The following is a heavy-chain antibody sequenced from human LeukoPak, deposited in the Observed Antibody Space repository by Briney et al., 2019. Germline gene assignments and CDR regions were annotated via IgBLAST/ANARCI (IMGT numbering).Heavy chain of an antibody. CDR1: GFTFSDYY. J-gene: IGHJ6*03. CDR3: ATNSRFMITFGGVPYYMDV. CDR2: ISSSGSTI. D-gene: IGHD3-16*01. V-gene: IGHV3-11*04. Sequence: GGSLRLSCAASGFTFSDYYMSWIRQAPGKGLEWVSYISSSGSTIYYADSVKGRFTISRDNAKNSLYLQMNSLRAEDTAVYYCATNSRFMITFGGVPYYMDVWGKGTTVTVSS.